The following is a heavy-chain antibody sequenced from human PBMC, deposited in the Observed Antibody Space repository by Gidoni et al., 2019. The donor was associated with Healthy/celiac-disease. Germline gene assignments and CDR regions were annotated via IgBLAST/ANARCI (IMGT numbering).Heavy chain of an antibody. D-gene: IGHD6-19*01. CDR1: GFTFDDYA. V-gene: IGHV3-9*01. Sequence: AASGFTFDDYAMHWVRQAPGKGLEWVSGISWNSGSIGYADSVKGRFTISRDNAKNSLYLQMNSLRAEDTALYYCAKGPRSGWYHAFDIWGQGTMVTVSS. J-gene: IGHJ3*02. CDR2: ISWNSGSI. CDR3: AKGPRSGWYHAFDI.